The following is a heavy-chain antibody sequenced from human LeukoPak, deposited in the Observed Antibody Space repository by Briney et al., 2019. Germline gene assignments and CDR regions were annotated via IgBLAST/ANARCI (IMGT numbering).Heavy chain of an antibody. J-gene: IGHJ4*02. D-gene: IGHD3-10*01. CDR2: IYSGGST. CDR3: ARVFGEFVDY. CDR1: GFTVSSNY. Sequence: GGSLRLSRAASGFTVSSNYMSWVRQAPGKGLEWVSVIYSGGSTYYADSVKGRFTISRDNSKNTLYLQMNSLRAEDTAVYYCARVFGEFVDYWGQGTLVTVSS. V-gene: IGHV3-53*01.